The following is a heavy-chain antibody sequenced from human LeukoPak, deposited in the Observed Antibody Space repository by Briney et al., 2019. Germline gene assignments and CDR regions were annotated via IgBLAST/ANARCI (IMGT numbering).Heavy chain of an antibody. CDR2: IYYSGST. Sequence: PSETLSLTCTVSGGSISSYYWSWIRQPPGKGLEWIWYIYYSGSTNYNPSLKSRVTISVDTSKNQFSLKLSSVTAADTAVYYCARDRVGHYYDYYYYMDVWGKGTTVTVSS. V-gene: IGHV4-59*01. J-gene: IGHJ6*03. CDR1: GGSISSYY. D-gene: IGHD1-26*01. CDR3: ARDRVGHYYDYYYYMDV.